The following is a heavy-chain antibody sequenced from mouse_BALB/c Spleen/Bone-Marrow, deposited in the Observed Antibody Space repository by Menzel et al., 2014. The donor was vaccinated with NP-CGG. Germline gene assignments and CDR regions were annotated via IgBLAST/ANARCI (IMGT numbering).Heavy chain of an antibody. J-gene: IGHJ1*01. D-gene: IGHD1-1*01. CDR3: ARLNYYGNLFV. CDR2: INPESSTI. Sequence: EVKLQESGGGLVQPGGSLKLSCAASGFDFSRYWMRWVRQAPGKGLEWIGEINPESSTINYTPSLKDKFIISRDNAKNTLFLQMTKVRSEDTALYYCARLNYYGNLFVWGAGTTVTVSS. CDR1: GFDFSRYW. V-gene: IGHV4-1*02.